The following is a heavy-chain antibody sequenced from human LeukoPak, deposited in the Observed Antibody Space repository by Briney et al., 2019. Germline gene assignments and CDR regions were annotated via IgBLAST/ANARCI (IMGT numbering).Heavy chain of an antibody. J-gene: IGHJ4*02. CDR2: IYSGGST. D-gene: IGHD3-10*01. Sequence: GGSLRLSCAASGFTVSSNYMSWARQARGGGLGWVSVIYSGGSTYYADSVKGRFTISRDNSKTTLYLQMNSLRAEHTAVYYCASLVTMVRGAVKPLDYWGQGTLVTVSS. CDR1: GFTVSSNY. V-gene: IGHV3-66*01. CDR3: ASLVTMVRGAVKPLDY.